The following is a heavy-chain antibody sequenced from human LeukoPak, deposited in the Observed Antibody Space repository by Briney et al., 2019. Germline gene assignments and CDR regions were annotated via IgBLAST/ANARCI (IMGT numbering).Heavy chain of an antibody. J-gene: IGHJ4*02. D-gene: IGHD5-18*01. CDR2: IYYSGST. CDR1: GGSISSSSYY. CDR3: ARENGYRYDY. V-gene: IGHV4-39*07. Sequence: PSGTLSLTCTVSGGSISSSSYYWGWIRQPPGKGLEWIGSIYYSGSTYYNPSLKSRVTISVDTSKNQFSLKLSSVTAADTALYYCARENGYRYDYWGQGTLVTVSS.